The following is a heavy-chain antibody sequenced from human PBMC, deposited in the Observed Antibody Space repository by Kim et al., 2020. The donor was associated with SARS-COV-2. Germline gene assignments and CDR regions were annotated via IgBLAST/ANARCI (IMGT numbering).Heavy chain of an antibody. J-gene: IGHJ4*02. CDR3: ARQYGWSSYYFDY. V-gene: IGHV4-39*01. CDR2: IYYSGST. D-gene: IGHD6-19*01. CDR1: GGSISSSSYY. Sequence: SETLSLTCTVSGGSISSSSYYWGWIRQPPGKGLEWIGSIYYSGSTYYNPSLKSRVTISVDTSKNQFSLKLSSVTAADTAVYYCARQYGWSSYYFDYWGQGTLVTVSS.